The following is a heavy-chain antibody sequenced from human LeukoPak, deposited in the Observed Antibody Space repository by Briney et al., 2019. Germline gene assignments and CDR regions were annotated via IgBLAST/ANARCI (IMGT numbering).Heavy chain of an antibody. CDR3: ARDPTEIVVVVTAPLDY. CDR1: GYTFTSYG. Sequence: ASVKVSCKASGYTFTSYGISWVRQAPGQGLEWMGWISAYNGNTNYAQKLQGRVTMTTDTSTSTAYMELRSLRSDDTAVYYRARDPTEIVVVVTAPLDYWGQGTLVTVSS. J-gene: IGHJ4*02. CDR2: ISAYNGNT. D-gene: IGHD2-21*02. V-gene: IGHV1-18*01.